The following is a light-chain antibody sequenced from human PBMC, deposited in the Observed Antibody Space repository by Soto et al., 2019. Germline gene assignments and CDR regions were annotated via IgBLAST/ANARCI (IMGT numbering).Light chain of an antibody. V-gene: IGKV3-15*01. J-gene: IGKJ1*01. CDR3: QPYNNWART. Sequence: EIVMTQSPVTLSVSPGERATLSCRASQSVSSNLAWYQQKPGQAPRLLIYGASTRATGIPARFSGSRSGTDFTLTISSLQSEDFAVYYCQPYNNWARTFGQGTKVEV. CDR2: GAS. CDR1: QSVSSN.